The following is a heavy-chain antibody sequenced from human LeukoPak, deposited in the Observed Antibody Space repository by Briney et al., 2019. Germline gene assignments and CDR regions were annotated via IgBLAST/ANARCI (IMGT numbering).Heavy chain of an antibody. Sequence: GSLRLSCAASGFTFSNYVMSWVRQAPGKGLEWVSAISGSGGGTYYADSVKGRFTISRDNSKNTLYLQMNSLRADDTAVYYCARDSSPGYYDYVWGTYPRYWGQGTLVTVSS. CDR1: GFTFSNYV. V-gene: IGHV3-23*01. CDR2: ISGSGGGT. CDR3: ARDSSPGYYDYVWGTYPRY. J-gene: IGHJ4*02. D-gene: IGHD3-16*02.